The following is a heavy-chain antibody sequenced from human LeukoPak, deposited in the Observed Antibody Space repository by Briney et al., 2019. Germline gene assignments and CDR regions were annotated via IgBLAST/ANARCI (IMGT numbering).Heavy chain of an antibody. CDR1: GFTFSSYA. V-gene: IGHV3-30-3*01. CDR2: ISYDGSNK. D-gene: IGHD6-6*01. Sequence: GGSLRLSCAASGFTFSSYAMHWVRQAPGKGLEWVAVISYDGSNKYYADSVKGRFTISRDNSKNTLYLQMNSLRAEDTAVYYCAREGIAARPMDYWGQGTLVTVSS. J-gene: IGHJ4*02. CDR3: AREGIAARPMDY.